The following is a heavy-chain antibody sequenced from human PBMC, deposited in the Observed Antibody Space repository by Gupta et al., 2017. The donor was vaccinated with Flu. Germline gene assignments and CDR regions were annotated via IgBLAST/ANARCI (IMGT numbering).Heavy chain of an antibody. Sequence: QVQLVESGGGVVQPGRSLRLSCEASGFTFSTYGLHWFRQAPGKGLEWVAILWYDGTNEYYGNSVKGRFTISRDNSKNTVYLQMNSLRVEDTAVYYCARDGGGDYCTAGRCFNFDFWGQGTLVTVSS. J-gene: IGHJ4*02. CDR1: GFTFSTYG. CDR2: LWYDGTNE. D-gene: IGHD2-15*01. V-gene: IGHV3-33*01. CDR3: ARDGGGDYCTAGRCFNFDF.